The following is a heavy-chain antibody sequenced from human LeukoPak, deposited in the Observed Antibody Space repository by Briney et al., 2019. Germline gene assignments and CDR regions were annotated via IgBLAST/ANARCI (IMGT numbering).Heavy chain of an antibody. CDR1: GFTFSSYG. Sequence: GGSLRLSCAASGFTFSSYGMHWVRQTPGKGLEWVAVIWYDGSNNYYADSVKGRFTISRDNSKNTLYLQMNSLRAEDTAVYYCASGGYNHWGDYWGQGTLVTVSS. CDR2: IWYDGSNN. CDR3: ASGGYNHWGDY. J-gene: IGHJ4*02. V-gene: IGHV3-33*01. D-gene: IGHD5-24*01.